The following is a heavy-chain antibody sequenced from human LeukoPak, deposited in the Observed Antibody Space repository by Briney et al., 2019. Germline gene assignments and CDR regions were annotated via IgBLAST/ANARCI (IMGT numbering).Heavy chain of an antibody. J-gene: IGHJ4*02. D-gene: IGHD3-16*01. V-gene: IGHV3-7*01. CDR3: ARDSAYFRFDY. CDR2: IKEDGSEY. Sequence: GGSLRLSCAASGFTFSSSWMTWVRQAPGKGLEWVANIKEDGSEYNYVDSVKGRFTISRDNAKKSLYLQRNSLRAEDTAGYYCARDSAYFRFDYWGQGTLVTVSS. CDR1: GFTFSSSW.